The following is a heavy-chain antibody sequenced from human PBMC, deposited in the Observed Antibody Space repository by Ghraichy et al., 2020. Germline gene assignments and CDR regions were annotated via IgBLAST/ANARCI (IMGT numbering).Heavy chain of an antibody. CDR2: ISGSGGST. CDR1: GFTFSSYA. V-gene: IGHV3-23*01. Sequence: GGSLRLSCAASGFTFSSYAMSWVRQAPGKGLEWVSAISGSGGSTYYADSVKGRFTISRDNSKNTLYLQMNSLRAEDTAVYYCAKDLLYSSRWYRLFDYCGQGKLVTVSS. CDR3: AKDLLYSSRWYRLFDY. J-gene: IGHJ4*02. D-gene: IGHD6-19*01.